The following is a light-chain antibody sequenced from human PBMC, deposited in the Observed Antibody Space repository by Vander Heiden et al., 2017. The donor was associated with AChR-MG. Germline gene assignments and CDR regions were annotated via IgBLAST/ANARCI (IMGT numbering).Light chain of an antibody. CDR1: DTLVSTDGNTY. Sequence: VVMTQSPPSLPVSLGQPASISCRPSDTLVSTDGNTYLNWFQQRPGQAPRRLIYKVSNRDSGVPDRFSGSGSGTDFTLKISRVEAEDVGVYYCMQSVRLPQTFGQGTKLEIK. V-gene: IGKV2-30*01. CDR2: KVS. J-gene: IGKJ2*01. CDR3: MQSVRLPQT.